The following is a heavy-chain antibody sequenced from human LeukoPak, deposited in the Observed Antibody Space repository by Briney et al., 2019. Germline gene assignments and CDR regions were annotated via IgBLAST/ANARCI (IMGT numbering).Heavy chain of an antibody. V-gene: IGHV4-34*01. J-gene: IGHJ4*02. CDR1: GGSFSGYY. CDR3: AGEPYCGSTSCRLPIDH. D-gene: IGHD2-2*01. CDR2: INHSGST. Sequence: SETLSLTCAVYGGSFSGYYWSWIRQPPGKGLEWIGEINHSGSTNYNPSLKSRVTISVDTSKNQFSLKLSSVTAADTAVYYCAGEPYCGSTSCRLPIDHWGQGTLVTVSS.